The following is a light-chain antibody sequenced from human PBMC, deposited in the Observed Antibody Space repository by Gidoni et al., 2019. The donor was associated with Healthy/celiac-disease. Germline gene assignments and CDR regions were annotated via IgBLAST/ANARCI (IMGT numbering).Light chain of an antibody. Sequence: NFMLTQPHSVSESPGKTVTISCTGSSGSIASNYVQWYQQRPGSAPTTVIYEDNQRPSGVPDRFSGSIDSSSNSASLTISGLKTEDESDYYCKSYDSSIVFGGGTKLTVL. J-gene: IGLJ3*02. CDR3: KSYDSSIV. CDR1: SGSIASNY. V-gene: IGLV6-57*02. CDR2: EDN.